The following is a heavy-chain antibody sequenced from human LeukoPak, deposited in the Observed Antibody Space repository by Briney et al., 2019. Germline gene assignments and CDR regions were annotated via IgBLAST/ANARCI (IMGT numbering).Heavy chain of an antibody. CDR2: INHTGTT. D-gene: IGHD4-11*01. J-gene: IGHJ6*03. CDR3: ARGRVSSSTWHSTYYYYFYMDV. Sequence: SETLSLTCAVYGGSFSGYYWTWIRQPPGKGLEWIGYINHTGTTNYNPSLNSRVTISRDTSKNHFSLQLSSVTAADTAMYFCARGRVSSSTWHSTYYYYFYMDVWGKGTTVTVSS. CDR1: GGSFSGYY. V-gene: IGHV4-59*01.